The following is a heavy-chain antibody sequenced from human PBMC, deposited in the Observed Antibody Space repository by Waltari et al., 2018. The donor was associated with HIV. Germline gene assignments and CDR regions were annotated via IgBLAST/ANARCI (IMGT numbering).Heavy chain of an antibody. J-gene: IGHJ5*02. CDR2: GSTHNENK. CDR3: AKSTYYYDNTDRWFDP. Sequence: VQLLQSGAEVKEPGASVRVSCNASGYLFSNFGISWVRQAPGQGLEWMGWGSTHNENKKYAPKVKGRVTMTADTSTNTAYMELRSLISDDSAMYYCAKSTYYYDNTDRWFDPWGQGTLVTVSS. CDR1: GYLFSNFG. D-gene: IGHD3-22*01. V-gene: IGHV1-18*01.